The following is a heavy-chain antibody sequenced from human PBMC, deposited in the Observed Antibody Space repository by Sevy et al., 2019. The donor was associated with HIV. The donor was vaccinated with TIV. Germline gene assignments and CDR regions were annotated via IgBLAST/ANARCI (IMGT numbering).Heavy chain of an antibody. D-gene: IGHD2-15*01. CDR2: IYTSGST. CDR1: GGSISSYY. J-gene: IGHJ6*02. V-gene: IGHV4-4*07. Sequence: SETLSLTCTVSGGSISSYYWSWIRQPAGKGLEWIGRIYTSGSTNYNPALKSRVTMPVDTSKNQFSLKLSSVTAADTAVYYCARDGGRCSGGSCSPSNLYYYYGMDVWGQGTTVTVSS. CDR3: ARDGGRCSGGSCSPSNLYYYYGMDV.